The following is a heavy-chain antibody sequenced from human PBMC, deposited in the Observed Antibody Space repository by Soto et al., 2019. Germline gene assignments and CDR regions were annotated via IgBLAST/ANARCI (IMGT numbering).Heavy chain of an antibody. V-gene: IGHV4-39*01. Sequence: KTSETLSLTCTVSGGSISSSSYYWGWIRQPPGKGLEWIGSIYYSGSTYYNPSLKSRVTISVDTSKNQFSLKLSSVTAADTAVYYCARLAGEWWLAGQPQSDYWGQGTLVTVSS. CDR3: ARLAGEWWLAGQPQSDY. J-gene: IGHJ4*02. CDR1: GGSISSSSYY. D-gene: IGHD6-19*01. CDR2: IYYSGST.